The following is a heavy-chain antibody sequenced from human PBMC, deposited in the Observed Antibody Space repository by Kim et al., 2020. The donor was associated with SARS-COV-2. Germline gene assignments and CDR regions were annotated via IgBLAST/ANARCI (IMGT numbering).Heavy chain of an antibody. CDR3: ATSADIPTGEGSDAFDI. CDR2: IYHSGST. V-gene: IGHV4-4*02. CDR1: GGSISSSNW. Sequence: SETLSLTCAVSGGSISSSNWWSWVRQPPGKGLEWIGEIYHSGSTNYNPSLKSRVTISVDKSKNQFSLKLSSVTAADTAVYYCATSADIPTGEGSDAFDIWGQGTMVTVSS. D-gene: IGHD3-10*01. J-gene: IGHJ3*02.